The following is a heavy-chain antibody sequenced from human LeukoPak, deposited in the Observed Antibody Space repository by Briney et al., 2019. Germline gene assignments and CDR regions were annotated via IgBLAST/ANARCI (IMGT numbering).Heavy chain of an antibody. CDR2: INPNSGGT. J-gene: IGHJ4*02. CDR1: GYTFTASY. D-gene: IGHD6-19*01. V-gene: IGHV1-2*02. Sequence: GASVKVSCKASGYTFTASYMHWVRQAPGQGLEWMGWINPNSGGTNYAQKFQGRVTMTRDTSITTVYMELRRLTYDDTAVYYCVREAAMSSGWYRSPHFDYWGQGTLVTVSS. CDR3: VREAAMSSGWYRSPHFDY.